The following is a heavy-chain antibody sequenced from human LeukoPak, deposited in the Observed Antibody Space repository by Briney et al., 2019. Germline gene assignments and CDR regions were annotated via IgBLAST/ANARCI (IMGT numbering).Heavy chain of an antibody. V-gene: IGHV1-46*01. CDR3: ASDNSVRDEAWWFNH. CDR1: GYTFTSNY. CDR2: ISPSGGST. D-gene: IGHD5-24*01. Sequence: SVTVSFKAFGYTFTSNYMHWVRQAPRHPREGMGVISPSGGSTTSSQKFQVRITLTRAMSTSTDYLELSSLRSEDTAVYYCASDNSVRDEAWWFNHWGQGTLVTVSS. J-gene: IGHJ5*02.